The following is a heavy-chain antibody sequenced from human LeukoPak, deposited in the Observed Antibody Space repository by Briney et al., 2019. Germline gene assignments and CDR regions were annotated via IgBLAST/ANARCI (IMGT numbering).Heavy chain of an antibody. CDR2: IKQDGSEK. J-gene: IGHJ4*02. V-gene: IGHV3-7*01. CDR3: AREGDDSSGYYFDY. CDR1: GGSISSYH. Sequence: PSETLSLTCTVSGGSISSYHWSWIRQPPGKGLEWVANIKQDGSEKYYVDSVKGRFTISRDNARNSLYLQMNSLRAEDTAVYYCAREGDDSSGYYFDYWGQGTLVTVSS. D-gene: IGHD3-22*01.